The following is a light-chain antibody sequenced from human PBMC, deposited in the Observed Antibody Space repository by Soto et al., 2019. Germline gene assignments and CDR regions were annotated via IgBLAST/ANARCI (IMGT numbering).Light chain of an antibody. CDR1: QSISSY. V-gene: IGKV1-39*01. CDR2: AAS. Sequence: DIQMTQSPSSLSASVGDRVAITCRASQSISSYLNWYQQIPGKAPKLLIYAASTLQSGVPSRFSGSGSGTDFTLTISSLQPEDFATYYCQQSYSNFRTFGQGTKLEIK. CDR3: QQSYSNFRT. J-gene: IGKJ2*01.